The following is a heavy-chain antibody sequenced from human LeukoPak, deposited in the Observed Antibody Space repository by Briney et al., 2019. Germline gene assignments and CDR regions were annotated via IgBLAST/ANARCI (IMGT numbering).Heavy chain of an antibody. CDR3: SRDPPVTIFRVVTTLP. Sequence: PGGSLRLSCAASGFTFSSYWMSWVRQAPGKGLEWVANIKQDGSEKYYVDSVKGRFTISRDNAKNSLYLQMNSLRAEDTAVYYCSRDPPVTIFRVVTTLPWGQGTLVTVSS. V-gene: IGHV3-7*01. D-gene: IGHD3-3*01. CDR1: GFTFSSYW. J-gene: IGHJ4*02. CDR2: IKQDGSEK.